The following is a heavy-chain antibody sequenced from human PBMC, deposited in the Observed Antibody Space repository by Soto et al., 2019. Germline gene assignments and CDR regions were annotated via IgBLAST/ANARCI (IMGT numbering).Heavy chain of an antibody. CDR3: ARRLFGSGWTLDS. J-gene: IGHJ4*02. CDR1: GASITTYY. V-gene: IGHV4-59*01. CDR2: VYHTGST. Sequence: LSLTCDVSGASITTYYWSWIRQAPGKGLEWIGNVYHTGSTDYNSSLKSRVTISVDTSKNQFSLNMNSVTAADTAVYYCARRLFGSGWTLDSWGQGALVTVSS. D-gene: IGHD6-19*01.